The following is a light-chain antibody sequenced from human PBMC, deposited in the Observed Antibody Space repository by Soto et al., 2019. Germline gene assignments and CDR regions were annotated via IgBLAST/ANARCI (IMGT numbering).Light chain of an antibody. J-gene: IGKJ1*01. Sequence: DIQMTQSPSTLSASVGDRVTITCRASQSISSWLAWYQQKPGKAPKLLIYKASSLESGVQSRFSGSGSGTEFTLTIRSLQPDDFATYYCKQYNSYSTFGQGTKVDIK. V-gene: IGKV1-5*03. CDR1: QSISSW. CDR3: KQYNSYST. CDR2: KAS.